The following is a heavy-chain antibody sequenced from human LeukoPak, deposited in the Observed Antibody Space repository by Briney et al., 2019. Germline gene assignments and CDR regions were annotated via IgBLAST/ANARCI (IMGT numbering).Heavy chain of an antibody. D-gene: IGHD5/OR15-5a*01. Sequence: SETLSLTCAVYGGPFSGYYWSWIRQPPGKGLEWIGEINHSGSTNYNPSLKSRVTISVDTSENQFSLKLSSVTAADTAVYYCARGHLVSNAFDIWGQGTMVTVSS. CDR3: ARGHLVSNAFDI. J-gene: IGHJ3*02. V-gene: IGHV4-34*01. CDR1: GGPFSGYY. CDR2: INHSGST.